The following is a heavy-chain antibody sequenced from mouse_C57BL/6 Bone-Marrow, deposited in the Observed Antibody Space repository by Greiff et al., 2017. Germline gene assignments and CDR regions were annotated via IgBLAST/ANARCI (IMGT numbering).Heavy chain of an antibody. CDR3: ARMIYYYGSSYDYYAMDY. V-gene: IGHV2-2*01. J-gene: IGHJ4*01. D-gene: IGHD1-1*01. CDR2: IWSGGST. CDR1: GFSLTSYG. Sequence: VQLQQSGPGLVQPSQSLSITCTVSGFSLTSYGVHWVRQSPGKGLEWLGVIWSGGSTDYNAAFISRLSISKDNSKSQVFFKMNSLQADDTAIYYCARMIYYYGSSYDYYAMDYWGQGTSVTVSS.